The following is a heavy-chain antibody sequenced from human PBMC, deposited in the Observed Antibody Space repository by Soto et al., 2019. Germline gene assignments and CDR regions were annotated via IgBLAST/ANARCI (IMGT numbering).Heavy chain of an antibody. V-gene: IGHV1-18*01. CDR2: INADYGNT. CDR1: GYTFYSHS. CDR3: ARGIQGDYYHGMDV. D-gene: IGHD5-18*01. Sequence: QAQLVQSGAEVRKPGASVKVSCKASGYTFYSHSISWVRQAPGQGLEWMGRINADYGNTQYAQKFRGRVTMTTDTSTTTVEMGLTNLRSDDTAVYYCARGIQGDYYHGMDVWGQGTTVTVSS. J-gene: IGHJ6*02.